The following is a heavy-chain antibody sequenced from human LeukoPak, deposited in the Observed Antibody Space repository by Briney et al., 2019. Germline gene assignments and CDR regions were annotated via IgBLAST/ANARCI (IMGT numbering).Heavy chain of an antibody. Sequence: GESLKISCNGSEYXFTNYWICWVRQMPGKGLEWMGTIYPGDSDTRYSPSFQGQVTISADKSINTAYLQWSSLKASDTAMYFCATYAGSYSKYFQHWGQGTLVTVSS. V-gene: IGHV5-51*06. CDR1: EYXFTNYW. CDR2: IYPGDSDT. J-gene: IGHJ1*01. CDR3: ATYAGSYSKYFQH. D-gene: IGHD3-10*01.